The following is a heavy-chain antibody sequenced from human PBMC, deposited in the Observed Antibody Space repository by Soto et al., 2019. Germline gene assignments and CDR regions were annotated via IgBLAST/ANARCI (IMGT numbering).Heavy chain of an antibody. D-gene: IGHD2-2*01. CDR2: IYSGGST. J-gene: IGHJ6*02. CDR3: ASVCSRTSCYQRGMDV. V-gene: IGHV3-53*01. Sequence: VGSLRLSCAASGFTVSSNYMSWVRQAPGKGLEWVSVIYSGGSTYYADSVKGRFTISRDNSKNTLYLQMNSLRAEDTAVYYCASVCSRTSCYQRGMDVWGQGTTVTVSS. CDR1: GFTVSSNY.